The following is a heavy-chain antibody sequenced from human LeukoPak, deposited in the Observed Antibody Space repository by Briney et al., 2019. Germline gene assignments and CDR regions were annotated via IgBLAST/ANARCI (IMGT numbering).Heavy chain of an antibody. V-gene: IGHV3-11*01. J-gene: IGHJ4*02. Sequence: GGSLRLSCAASGFTFSDYYMSWIRQAPGKGLEWVSYISSSGSTIYYADSVKGRFTISRDNSKNTLYLQMNSLRAEDTAVYYCAYMVRGVMAFVGYWGQGTLVTVSS. D-gene: IGHD3-10*01. CDR1: GFTFSDYY. CDR2: ISSSGSTI. CDR3: AYMVRGVMAFVGY.